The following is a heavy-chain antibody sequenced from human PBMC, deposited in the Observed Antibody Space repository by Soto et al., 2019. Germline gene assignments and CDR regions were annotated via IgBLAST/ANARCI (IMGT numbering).Heavy chain of an antibody. V-gene: IGHV4-59*08. Sequence: SETLCLTCTVSGGSISSYYWSWIRQPPGKGLEWIGYIYYSGSTNYNPSLKSRVTISVDTSKNQFSLKLSSVTAADTSVYYCARGPSGDKVDSWGQGTLVTVSS. CDR3: ARGPSGDKVDS. CDR1: GGSISSYY. D-gene: IGHD7-27*01. CDR2: IYYSGST. J-gene: IGHJ5*01.